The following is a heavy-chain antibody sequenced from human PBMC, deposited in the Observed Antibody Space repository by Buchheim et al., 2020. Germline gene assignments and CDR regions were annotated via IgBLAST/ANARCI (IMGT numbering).Heavy chain of an antibody. CDR3: ARVTNGYCSGGSCYGMDV. Sequence: QVQLVQSGAEVKKPGSSVKVSCKASGGTFSSYAISWVRQAPGQGLEWMGRIIPILGIANDDQKFQGRVTITADKSTSTAYMELSSLRSEDTAVYYCARVTNGYCSGGSCYGMDVWGQGTT. CDR1: GGTFSSYA. D-gene: IGHD2-15*01. J-gene: IGHJ6*02. CDR2: IIPILGIA. V-gene: IGHV1-69*04.